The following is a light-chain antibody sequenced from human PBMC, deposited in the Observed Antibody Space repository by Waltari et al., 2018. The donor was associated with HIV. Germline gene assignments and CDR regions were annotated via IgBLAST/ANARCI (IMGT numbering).Light chain of an antibody. CDR3: AAWDDSLSGYV. Sequence: QSVLTQPPSASGTPGQRVTISCSGSSSNAGSTYVYWYQQLPGTAPKLLFFRNNRRPSGVPDRFSGSKSGTSASLAISGLRSEDEAEYYCAAWDDSLSGYVFGTGTKVTVL. CDR2: RNN. V-gene: IGLV1-47*01. J-gene: IGLJ1*01. CDR1: SSNAGSTY.